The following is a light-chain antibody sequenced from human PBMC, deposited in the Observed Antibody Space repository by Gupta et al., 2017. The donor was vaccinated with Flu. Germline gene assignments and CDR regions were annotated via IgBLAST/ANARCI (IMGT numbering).Light chain of an antibody. CDR1: QSVSSD. CDR2: GAY. V-gene: IGKV3-15*01. J-gene: IGKJ4*01. Sequence: EIAMTQSPATLSVSPRERAILSCRASQSVSSDLAWYQQTPGQAPRLLIYGAYTRATGIPTRFSVSGSGTEFTLTISGLQSEDVAIYYCQQYSRWPLTFGGGTRVEI. CDR3: QQYSRWPLT.